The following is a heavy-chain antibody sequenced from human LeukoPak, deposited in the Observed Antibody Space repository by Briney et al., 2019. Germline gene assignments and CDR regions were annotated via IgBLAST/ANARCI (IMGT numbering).Heavy chain of an antibody. J-gene: IGHJ4*02. CDR3: ALNHLLYCSSTSCHDY. V-gene: IGHV3-21*01. CDR2: ISSSSSYI. CDR1: GFTFSSYS. D-gene: IGHD2-2*01. Sequence: PGGSLRLSCAASGFTFSSYSMNWVRQAPGKGLEWVSSISSSSSYIYYADSVKGRFTISRDNSKNTLYLQMNSLRAEDTAVYYCALNHLLYCSSTSCHDYWGQGTLVTVSS.